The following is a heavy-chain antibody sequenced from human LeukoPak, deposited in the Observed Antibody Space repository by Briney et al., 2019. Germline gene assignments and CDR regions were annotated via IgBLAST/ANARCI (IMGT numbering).Heavy chain of an antibody. CDR3: ARGGNGDFTPFDY. V-gene: IGHV4-31*03. CDR1: GGSISSGGYY. J-gene: IGHJ4*02. CDR2: IYYRGST. D-gene: IGHD4-17*01. Sequence: PSQTLSLTCTVSGGSISSGGYYWGWIRQHPGKGLEGFGYIYYRGSTYYNPSLKSRVTMSVDTSKNQFSLKLSSVTAADTAVYYCARGGNGDFTPFDYWGQGTLVTVSP.